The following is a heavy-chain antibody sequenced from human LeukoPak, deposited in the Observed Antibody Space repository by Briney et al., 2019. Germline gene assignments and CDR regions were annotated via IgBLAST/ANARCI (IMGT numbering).Heavy chain of an antibody. V-gene: IGHV3-11*01. CDR1: GFTFGDYY. CDR2: ISSSGSTI. J-gene: IGHJ4*02. D-gene: IGHD6-19*01. CDR3: ASGVQWLVLVFDY. Sequence: GGSMRLSWAASGFTFGDYYMSWIRQAPGKGLEWVSYISSSGSTIYYADSVKSRFTISRDNAKNSLYLQMNRLRAEDTAVYYCASGVQWLVLVFDYWGQGTLVTVSS.